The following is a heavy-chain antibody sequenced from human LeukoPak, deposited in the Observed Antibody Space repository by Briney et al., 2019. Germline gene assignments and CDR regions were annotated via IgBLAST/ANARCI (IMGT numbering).Heavy chain of an antibody. CDR1: GGSISSSDW. CDR3: ARVVKYSGSYYGDY. CDR2: IHHSGST. D-gene: IGHD1-26*01. Sequence: SETLSLTCAVSGGSISSSDWWSWVRQPPGKGLEWIGEIHHSGSTNYNPSLKSRVTISVDKSNNQFFLKLSSVTAADTAVYYCARVVKYSGSYYGDYWGQGALVIVSS. V-gene: IGHV4-4*02. J-gene: IGHJ4*02.